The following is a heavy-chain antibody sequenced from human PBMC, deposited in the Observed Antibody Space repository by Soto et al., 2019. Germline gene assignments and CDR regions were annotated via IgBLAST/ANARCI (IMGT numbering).Heavy chain of an antibody. CDR1: GGSISSGGYS. J-gene: IGHJ6*02. Sequence: HLQLQESGSGLVKPSQTLSLTCAVSGGSISSGGYSWSWIRQPPGKGLEWIGYIYHSGRTYYNPSLKSRVTISVDRSKNQFSLKLSSVTGADTAVYYCARGYNLNSVRSYGMDVWGQGTTVTGS. CDR2: IYHSGRT. CDR3: ARGYNLNSVRSYGMDV. D-gene: IGHD1-7*01. V-gene: IGHV4-30-2*01.